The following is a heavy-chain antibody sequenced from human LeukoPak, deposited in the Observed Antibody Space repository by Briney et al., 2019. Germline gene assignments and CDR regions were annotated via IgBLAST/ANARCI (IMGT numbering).Heavy chain of an antibody. Sequence: SETLSLTCTVSGGSISSSSYYWGWIRQPPGKGLEWIGSIYYSGSTYYNPSLKSRVTISVDTSKNQFSLKLSSVTAADTAVYYCARQDQVVVVAATASWFDPWGQGTLVTVSS. CDR2: IYYSGST. CDR1: GGSISSSSYY. V-gene: IGHV4-39*01. D-gene: IGHD2-15*01. CDR3: ARQDQVVVVAATASWFDP. J-gene: IGHJ5*02.